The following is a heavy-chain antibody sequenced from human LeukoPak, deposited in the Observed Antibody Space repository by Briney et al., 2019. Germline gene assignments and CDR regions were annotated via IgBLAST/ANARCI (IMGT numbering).Heavy chain of an antibody. J-gene: IGHJ4*02. CDR1: GGSVSSGSYY. CDR3: SAAAGPYYFDY. CDR2: IYYSGST. V-gene: IGHV4-61*01. Sequence: PSQTLSLTCTVSGGSVSSGSYYWSWIRQPPGKGLEWIGYIYYSGSTNYNPSLKSRVTISVDTSKNQFSLKLSSVTAADTAVYYCSAAAGPYYFDYWGQGTLVTVSS. D-gene: IGHD6-13*01.